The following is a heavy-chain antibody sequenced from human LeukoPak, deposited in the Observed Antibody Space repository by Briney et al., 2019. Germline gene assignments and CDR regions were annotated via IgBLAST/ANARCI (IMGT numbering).Heavy chain of an antibody. CDR2: ISYDGSNK. V-gene: IGHV3-30*04. CDR3: ARDPTYYYDSSYSDY. D-gene: IGHD3-22*01. J-gene: IGHJ4*02. Sequence: GRSLRLSCAASGFTFSSYAMHWVRQAPGKGLEWVAVISYDGSNKYYADSVKGRFTISRDNSKNTLYLQMNSLRAEDTAVYYCARDPTYYYDSSYSDYWGQGTLVTVSS. CDR1: GFTFSSYA.